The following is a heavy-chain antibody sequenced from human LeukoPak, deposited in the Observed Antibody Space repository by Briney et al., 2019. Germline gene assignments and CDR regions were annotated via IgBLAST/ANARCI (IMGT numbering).Heavy chain of an antibody. D-gene: IGHD3-22*01. CDR1: GYSISSGYY. J-gene: IGHJ4*02. CDR3: ARGYYDSSGYYYPLPFDY. CDR2: IYHSGST. V-gene: IGHV4-38-2*02. Sequence: SETLSLTCTVSGYSISSGYYWGWIRQPPGKGLEWIGSIYHSGSTYYNPSLKSRVTISVDTSKNQFSLKLSSVTAADTAVYYCARGYYDSSGYYYPLPFDYWGQGTLVTVSS.